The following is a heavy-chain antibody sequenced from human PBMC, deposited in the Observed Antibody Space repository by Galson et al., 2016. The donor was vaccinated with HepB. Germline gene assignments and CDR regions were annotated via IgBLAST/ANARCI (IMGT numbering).Heavy chain of an antibody. CDR1: GYTFTSYT. V-gene: IGHV1-3*01. CDR3: ASAPGAFYYYYAMDV. J-gene: IGHJ6*02. Sequence: SVKVSCKASGYTFTSYTIHWVRQAPGQRLEWMGWINAGNGNTKYSQKFQGRVTITRDTSASTAYMELSSLRSEDTAVYYCASAPGAFYYYYAMDVWGQGTTVTVSS. CDR2: INAGNGNT.